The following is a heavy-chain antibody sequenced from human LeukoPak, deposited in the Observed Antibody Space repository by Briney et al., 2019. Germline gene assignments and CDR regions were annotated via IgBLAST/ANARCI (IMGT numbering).Heavy chain of an antibody. CDR2: TRFDGSIK. CDR3: ARWGGTRQYYFDY. Sequence: GGSLRLSCAVSGFIFSDHGFHWVRQAPGKGLEWVAVTRFDGSIKQYADSVKGRFTISRDDSKNTLYLQMNFLKSEDTAVYYCARWGGTRQYYFDYWGQGTLVTVSS. V-gene: IGHV3-33*01. J-gene: IGHJ4*02. CDR1: GFIFSDHG. D-gene: IGHD1-1*01.